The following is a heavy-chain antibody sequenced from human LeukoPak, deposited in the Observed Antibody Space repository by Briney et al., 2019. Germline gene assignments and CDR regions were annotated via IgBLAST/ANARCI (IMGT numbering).Heavy chain of an antibody. CDR3: ATTNPPFDY. CDR1: GFTFSSYS. Sequence: GGSLRLSCAASGFTFSSYSMNWVRQAPGKGLEGVSSISSSRSYIYYADSVKGRFTISRDNAKNSLYLQMNSLRAEDTAVYYCATTNPPFDYWGQGTLVTVSS. V-gene: IGHV3-21*01. D-gene: IGHD5-12*01. J-gene: IGHJ4*02. CDR2: ISSSRSYI.